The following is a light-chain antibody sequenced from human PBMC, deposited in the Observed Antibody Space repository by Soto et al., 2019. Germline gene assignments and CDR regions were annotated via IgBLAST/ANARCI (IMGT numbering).Light chain of an antibody. J-gene: IGKJ1*01. V-gene: IGKV1-17*01. CDR2: AAS. CDR3: LHYNTYPWT. Sequence: DIQMTQSPASLSASVGDRVTITCRASQGIRNYLDWYQQKPAKAPERLIYAASSLQSGVPSRVSGSGSGSEFTLTISSLQPEDFATYYCLHYNTYPWTFGQGTKVQLK. CDR1: QGIRNY.